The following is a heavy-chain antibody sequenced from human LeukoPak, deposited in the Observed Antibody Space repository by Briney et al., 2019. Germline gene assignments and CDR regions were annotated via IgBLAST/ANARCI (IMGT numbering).Heavy chain of an antibody. V-gene: IGHV3-48*04. CDR1: GFTFSSYS. J-gene: IGHJ4*02. CDR3: AKFSTSSGWYVGY. Sequence: GGSLRLSCAASGFTFSSYSMNWVRQAPGKGLEWVSYISSSSSTIYYADSVKGRFTISRDNAKNSLYLQMNSLRAEDTAVYYCAKFSTSSGWYVGYWGQGTLVTVSS. D-gene: IGHD6-19*01. CDR2: ISSSSSTI.